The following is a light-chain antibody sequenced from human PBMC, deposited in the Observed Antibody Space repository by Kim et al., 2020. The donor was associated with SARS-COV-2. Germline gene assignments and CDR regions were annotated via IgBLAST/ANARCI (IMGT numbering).Light chain of an antibody. CDR2: EVS. CDR3: ASYAGGSSLV. CDR1: YNY. J-gene: IGLJ6*01. Sequence: YNYFSWYQQQPGSAPKLIIFEVSKRPPGGPDRFSGSKSGNTASLTLSGLRDEDEGDYFCASYAGGSSLVFGTGTKVTVL. V-gene: IGLV2-8*01.